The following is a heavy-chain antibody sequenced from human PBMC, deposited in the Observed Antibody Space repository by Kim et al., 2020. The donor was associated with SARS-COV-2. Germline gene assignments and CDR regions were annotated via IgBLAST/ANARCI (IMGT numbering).Heavy chain of an antibody. CDR3: AKAYDNRGYYFERAADY. Sequence: GGSLRLSCAASGFTFSSYAMSWVRQAPGKGLEWVSAIRGDAATTYYEDSVKGRFTISRDNSKNTLYLQMNTLGAEDTAVYYCAKAYDNRGYYFERAADYWGQGTLITVSS. D-gene: IGHD3-22*01. V-gene: IGHV3-23*01. CDR1: GFTFSSYA. J-gene: IGHJ4*02. CDR2: IRGDAATT.